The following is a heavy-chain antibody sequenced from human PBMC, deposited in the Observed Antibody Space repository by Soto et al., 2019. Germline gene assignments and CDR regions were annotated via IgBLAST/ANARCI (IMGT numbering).Heavy chain of an antibody. V-gene: IGHV1-18*01. J-gene: IGHJ4*02. CDR3: AKDPTTGTTTTFPGFVDY. Sequence: ASVKVSCKASGYTFTSYGISWVRQAPGQGLEWMGWISAYNGNTNYAQKLQGRGTMTTDTSTSTAYMGLRSLRSDDTAVYYCAKDPTTGTTTTFPGFVDYSGQGTLVTVSS. CDR1: GYTFTSYG. D-gene: IGHD4-17*01. CDR2: ISAYNGNT.